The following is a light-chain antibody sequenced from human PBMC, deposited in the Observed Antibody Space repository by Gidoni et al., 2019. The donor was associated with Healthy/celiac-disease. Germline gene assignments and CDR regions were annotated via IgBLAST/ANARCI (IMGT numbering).Light chain of an antibody. V-gene: IGKV4-1*01. CDR1: QSLLYSSNDKNY. CDR2: WAS. J-gene: IGKJ1*01. CDR3: QQYYSTPQT. Sequence: DIVMTQSPDSLAVSLGERATINCKSSQSLLYSSNDKNYLAWYQQKPGQPPKLLIYWASTRESGVPDRFSGSGSGTDFTLTISSLKAEDVAVYYCQQYYSTPQTFXQXTKVEIK.